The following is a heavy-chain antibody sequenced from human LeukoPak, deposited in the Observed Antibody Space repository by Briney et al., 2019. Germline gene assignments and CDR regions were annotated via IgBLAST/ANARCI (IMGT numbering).Heavy chain of an antibody. CDR1: GFSFKNAW. CDR2: MKSKTDGGTS. J-gene: IGHJ4*02. CDR3: TDLGVAKPGY. V-gene: IGHV3-15*01. Sequence: NPGGSLRLSCAASGFSFKNAWMSWVRQPPGKGLEWVGRMKSKTDGGTSDYAAPVKGRFIISRDDSKNTLYLQMNSLEAEDTAVYYCTDLGVAKPGYWGQGTLVIVSS. D-gene: IGHD5-12*01.